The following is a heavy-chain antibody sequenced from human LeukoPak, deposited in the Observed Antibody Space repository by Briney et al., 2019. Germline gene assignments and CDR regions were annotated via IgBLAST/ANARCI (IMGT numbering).Heavy chain of an antibody. J-gene: IGHJ3*02. CDR1: GFTFSSYA. D-gene: IGHD3-10*01. CDR3: AKLGGNYGSGSYQAFDI. V-gene: IGHV3-23*01. Sequence: GGSLRLSCAASGFTFSSYAMSWVRQAPGKGLEWVSAISGSGGSTYYADSVKGRFTISRDNSKNTLYLQMNSLRAEDTAVYFCAKLGGNYGSGSYQAFDIWGQGTMVTVSS. CDR2: ISGSGGST.